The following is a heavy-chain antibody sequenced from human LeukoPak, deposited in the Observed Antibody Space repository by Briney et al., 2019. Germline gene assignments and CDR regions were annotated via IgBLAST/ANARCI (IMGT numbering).Heavy chain of an antibody. V-gene: IGHV1-46*01. CDR1: GYTFTSYY. J-gene: IGHJ4*02. Sequence: ASVKVSCKASGYTFTSYYIHWVRQAPGQGLEWMGIINPSGGSTSFSQKFQGRVTMTRDTSTSTVYMELSSLRSEGTAVYYCARAEEDGYNYQYDYWGQGTLVTVSS. CDR2: INPSGGST. D-gene: IGHD5-24*01. CDR3: ARAEEDGYNYQYDY.